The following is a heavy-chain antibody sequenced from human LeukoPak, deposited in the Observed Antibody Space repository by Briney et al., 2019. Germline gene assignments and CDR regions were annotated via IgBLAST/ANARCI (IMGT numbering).Heavy chain of an antibody. CDR3: ARHGPRGDPLAPFDY. Sequence: GEPRKISCKGSGYRFTSYWIGWVRQMPGKGLEWMVIIDPGDSDTRYSPSCRVQVTISDDKSIITAYLKLSSVEATAPACFSCARHGPRGDPLAPFDYWGGGTLVSVSS. D-gene: IGHD5-24*01. CDR1: GYRFTSYW. J-gene: IGHJ4*02. CDR2: IDPGDSDT. V-gene: IGHV5-51*01.